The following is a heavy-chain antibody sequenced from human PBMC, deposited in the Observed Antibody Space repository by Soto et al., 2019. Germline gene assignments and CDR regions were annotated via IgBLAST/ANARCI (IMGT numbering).Heavy chain of an antibody. CDR2: INHSGST. CDR3: SRGHRDIVLMVYATPRRSFDY. CDR1: GGSFSGYY. Sequence: QVQLQQWGAGLLKPSETLSLTCAVYGGSFSGYYWSWIRQPPGKGLEWIGEINHSGSTNYNPSLKSRVTISVDTSKNQFSLKLSSVTAADTAVYYCSRGHRDIVLMVYATPRRSFDYWGQGTLVTVSS. V-gene: IGHV4-34*01. J-gene: IGHJ4*02. D-gene: IGHD2-8*01.